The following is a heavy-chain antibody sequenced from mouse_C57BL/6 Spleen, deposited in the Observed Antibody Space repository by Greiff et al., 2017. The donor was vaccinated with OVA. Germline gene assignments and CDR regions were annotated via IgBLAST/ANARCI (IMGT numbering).Heavy chain of an antibody. CDR2: INPNNGGT. Sequence: VQLQQSGPELVKPGASVKIPCKASGYTFTDYNMDWVKQSHGKSLEWIGDINPNNGGTNYNQKFKGKATLTVDKSSSTAYMELRSLTSEDTAVYYCARSRYDYDAWFAYWGQGTLVTVSA. CDR1: GYTFTDYN. V-gene: IGHV1-18*01. CDR3: ARSRYDYDAWFAY. J-gene: IGHJ3*01. D-gene: IGHD2-4*01.